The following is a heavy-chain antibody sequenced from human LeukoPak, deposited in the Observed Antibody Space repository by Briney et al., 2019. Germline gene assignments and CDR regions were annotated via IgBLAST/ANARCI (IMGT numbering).Heavy chain of an antibody. Sequence: GGSLRLSCEASGITFSSYWMHWVRQAPGRGPVWVSRINSDGGRISYADSVKGRFSISRGNAKNTLYLQMNSLRVEDTAVYYCVVAPAAFDIWGQGTMVTVSS. CDR1: GITFSSYW. V-gene: IGHV3-74*01. CDR2: INSDGGRI. J-gene: IGHJ3*02. D-gene: IGHD2-21*01. CDR3: VVAPAAFDI.